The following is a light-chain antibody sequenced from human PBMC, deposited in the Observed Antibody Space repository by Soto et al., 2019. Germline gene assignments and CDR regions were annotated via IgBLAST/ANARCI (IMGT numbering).Light chain of an antibody. V-gene: IGLV2-14*01. CDR2: EVS. CDR3: SSYTSSSTLGVV. Sequence: QSALTQPASVSGSPGQSITISCTGTSSDVGGYNYVSWYQQHPGKAPKLMIYEVSNRPSGVSNRFSGSKSGNTASLTISGLQDEDEADYYCSSYTSSSTLGVVFGGLNQLTV. J-gene: IGLJ2*01. CDR1: SSDVGGYNY.